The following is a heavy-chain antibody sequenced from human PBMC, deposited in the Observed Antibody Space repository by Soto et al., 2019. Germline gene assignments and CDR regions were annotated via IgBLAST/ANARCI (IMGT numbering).Heavy chain of an antibody. J-gene: IGHJ4*02. D-gene: IGHD2-2*02. Sequence: GWSLRLSCAASGFTFSTYGMHWVRQAPGKGLEWVAIISYDGSNKYYADSVKGRFTISRDNSKNTLYLQMNSLRAEDTALYYCATDLKCYSGYLDYWGQGTPVTAP. CDR1: GFTFSTYG. CDR2: ISYDGSNK. V-gene: IGHV3-30*03. CDR3: ATDLKCYSGYLDY.